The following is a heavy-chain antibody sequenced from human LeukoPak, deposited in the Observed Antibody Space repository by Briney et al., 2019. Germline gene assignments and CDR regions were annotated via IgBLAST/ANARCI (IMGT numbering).Heavy chain of an antibody. Sequence: GGSLRLSCAASGFTFSSYWMSWVRQAPGKGLEWVSYISSSGSTIYYADSVKGRFTISRDNAKNSLYLQMSSLRVEDTAVYYCTRDPRHFDSCGQGTLVTVSS. D-gene: IGHD6-6*01. CDR2: ISSSGSTI. V-gene: IGHV3-48*04. J-gene: IGHJ5*01. CDR3: TRDPRHFDS. CDR1: GFTFSSYW.